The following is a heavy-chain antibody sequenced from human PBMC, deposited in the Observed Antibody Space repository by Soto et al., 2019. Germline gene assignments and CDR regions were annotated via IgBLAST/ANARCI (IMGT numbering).Heavy chain of an antibody. CDR2: INHSGST. D-gene: IGHD2-15*01. J-gene: IGHJ4*02. Sequence: SETLSLTCAVYGGSFSGYYWSWIRQPPGKGLEWIGEINHSGSTNYNPSLKSRVTISVDTSKNQFSLKLSSVTAADTAVYYCSRWGCSGSNCNLNQRSFDLWGQGTLVTVSS. CDR3: SRWGCSGSNCNLNQRSFDL. CDR1: GGSFSGYY. V-gene: IGHV4-34*01.